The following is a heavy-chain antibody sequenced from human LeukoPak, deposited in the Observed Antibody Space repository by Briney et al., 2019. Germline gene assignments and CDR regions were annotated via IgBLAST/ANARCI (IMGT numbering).Heavy chain of an antibody. D-gene: IGHD2-21*01. CDR2: IYSGGST. V-gene: IGHV3-66*01. Sequence: GGSLRLSCAASGFTVSGNYMSWVRQAQGKGLEWVSVIYSGGSTNYADSVKGRFTISRDNSKNTLYLQMNSLRVEDTAVYYCARGGGAEAFDIWGQGTMVTVSS. J-gene: IGHJ3*02. CDR1: GFTVSGNY. CDR3: ARGGGAEAFDI.